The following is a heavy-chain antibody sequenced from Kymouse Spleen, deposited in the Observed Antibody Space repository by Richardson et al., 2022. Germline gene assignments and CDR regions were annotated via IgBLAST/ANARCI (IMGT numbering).Heavy chain of an antibody. D-gene: IGHD1-7*01. J-gene: IGHJ5*02. CDR3: AKDIARGITGTHWFDP. Sequence: EVQLVESGGGLVQPGRSLRLSCAASGFTFDDYAMHWVRQAPGKGLEWVSGISWNSGSIGYADSVKGRFTISRDNAKNSLYLQMNSLRAEDTALYYCAKDIARGITGTHWFDPWGQGTLVTVSS. CDR2: ISWNSGSI. CDR1: GFTFDDYA. V-gene: IGHV3-9*01.